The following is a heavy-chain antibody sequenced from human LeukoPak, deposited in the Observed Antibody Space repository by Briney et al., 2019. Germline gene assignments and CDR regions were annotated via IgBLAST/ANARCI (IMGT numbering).Heavy chain of an antibody. Sequence: PGGSLRLSCEVSGFTFSRYWMSWVRQAPGEGLEWVANIKEDGSQKYYVDSVKGRFSISRDHAKNSLYLQMNSLRVEDTVVYYCASSEVTRGGWDYWGQGSLVTVSS. V-gene: IGHV3-7*01. CDR1: GFTFSRYW. D-gene: IGHD2-21*02. J-gene: IGHJ4*02. CDR3: ASSEVTRGGWDY. CDR2: IKEDGSQK.